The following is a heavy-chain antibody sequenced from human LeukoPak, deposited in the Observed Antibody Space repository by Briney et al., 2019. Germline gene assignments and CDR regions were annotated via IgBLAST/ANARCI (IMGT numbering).Heavy chain of an antibody. J-gene: IGHJ4*02. V-gene: IGHV1-18*01. D-gene: IGHD3-3*01. CDR1: GYTFTSYG. CDR3: ARVPGSYDFWSGYYTGGYFDY. CDR2: ISAYNGNT. Sequence: ASVKVSCKASGYTFTSYGIIWVRQAPGQGLEWMGWISAYNGNTNYAQRLQGRVTMTTDTSTSTAYMELRSLRSDDTAVYYCARVPGSYDFWSGYYTGGYFDYWGQGTLVTVSS.